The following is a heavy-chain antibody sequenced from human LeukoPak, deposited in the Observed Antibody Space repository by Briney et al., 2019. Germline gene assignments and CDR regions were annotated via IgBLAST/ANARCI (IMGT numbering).Heavy chain of an antibody. CDR1: GYTFTSYD. V-gene: IGHV1-69*06. Sequence: GASVKVSCKASGYTFTSYDINWVRQATGQGLEWMGGIIPIFGTANYAQKFQGRVPITADKSTSTAYMELSSLRSEDTAVYYCARDASGQQLVPNYYYYMDVWGKGTTVTVSS. D-gene: IGHD6-13*01. CDR3: ARDASGQQLVPNYYYYMDV. J-gene: IGHJ6*03. CDR2: IIPIFGTA.